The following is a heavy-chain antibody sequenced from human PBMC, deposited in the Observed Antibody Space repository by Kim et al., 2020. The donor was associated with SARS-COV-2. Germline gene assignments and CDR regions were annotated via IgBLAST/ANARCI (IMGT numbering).Heavy chain of an antibody. CDR2: IYYSGST. CDR1: GGSISSYY. J-gene: IGHJ4*02. V-gene: IGHV4-59*08. D-gene: IGHD2-21*02. CDR3: ARHCGGDCYQGVDY. Sequence: SETLSLTCTVSGGSISSYYWSWIRQPPGKGLEWIGYIYYSGSTNYNPSLKSRVTISVDTSKNQFSLKLSSVTAADTAVYYCARHCGGDCYQGVDYWGQGTLVTVSS.